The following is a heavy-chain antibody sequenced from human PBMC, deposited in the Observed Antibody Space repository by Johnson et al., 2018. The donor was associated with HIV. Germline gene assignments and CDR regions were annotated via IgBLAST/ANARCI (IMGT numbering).Heavy chain of an antibody. CDR3: ATRQQLVPGAFDI. D-gene: IGHD6-13*01. J-gene: IGHJ3*02. V-gene: IGHV3-30*04. Sequence: QVQLVESGGGVVQPGRSLRLSCAASGFTFSSYAMHWVRQAPGKGLEWLAVIWYDGSNKYYADSVKGRFTISRDNSKNTLYLQMNSLRAEDTAVYYCATRQQLVPGAFDIWGQGTMVTVSS. CDR1: GFTFSSYA. CDR2: IWYDGSNK.